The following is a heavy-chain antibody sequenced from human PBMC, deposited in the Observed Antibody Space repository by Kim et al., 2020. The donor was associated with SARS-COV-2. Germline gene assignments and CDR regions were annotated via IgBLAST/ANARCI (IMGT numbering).Heavy chain of an antibody. CDR3: ARAIHGERWLQFPAFDI. Sequence: SETLSLTCTVSGGSISSSSYYWGWIRQPPGKGLEWIGSIYYSGSTYYNPSLKSRVTISVDTSKNQFSLKLSSVTAADTAVYYCARAIHGERWLQFPAFDIWGQGTMVTVSS. CDR1: GGSISSSSYY. CDR2: IYYSGST. J-gene: IGHJ3*02. V-gene: IGHV4-39*07. D-gene: IGHD5-12*01.